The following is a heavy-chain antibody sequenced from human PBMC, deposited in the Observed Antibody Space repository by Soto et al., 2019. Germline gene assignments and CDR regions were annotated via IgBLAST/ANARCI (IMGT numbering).Heavy chain of an antibody. CDR2: ISYDGSNK. V-gene: IGHV3-30*03. J-gene: IGHJ4*02. CDR3: ATPQGGWYPPFDC. D-gene: IGHD6-19*01. Sequence: QVQLVESGGGVVQPGRSLRLSCAASGFTFSSYGMHWVRQAPGKGLEWVAVISYDGSNKYYADSVKGRFTISRDNSKNTLYLQMNSLRAEDTAVYYCATPQGGWYPPFDCWGQGTLVTVSS. CDR1: GFTFSSYG.